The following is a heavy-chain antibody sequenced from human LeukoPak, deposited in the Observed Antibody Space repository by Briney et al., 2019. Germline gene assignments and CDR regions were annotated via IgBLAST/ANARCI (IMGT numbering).Heavy chain of an antibody. CDR3: AKGGYDYVEMGYFDY. D-gene: IGHD5-12*01. CDR2: IIGSSGST. J-gene: IGHJ4*02. V-gene: IGHV3-23*01. CDR1: GFIFTNDA. Sequence: PGESLRLSCAVSGFIFTNDAMSWDRQAPGKGLEWVSVIIGSSGSTFYADSVKGRFTISRDKSKNTLYLQMNSLRAEDTAVYYCAKGGYDYVEMGYFDYWGQGTLVTVSS.